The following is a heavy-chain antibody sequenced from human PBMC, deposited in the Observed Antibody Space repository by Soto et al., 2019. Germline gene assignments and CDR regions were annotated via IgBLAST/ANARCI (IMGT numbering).Heavy chain of an antibody. CDR3: AREQLDYYDSSGYYYFDY. D-gene: IGHD3-22*01. V-gene: IGHV4-59*01. J-gene: IGHJ4*02. CDR1: GGSISSYY. Sequence: PSETLSLTCTVSGGSISSYYWSWIGQPPGKGLEWIGYIYYSGSTNYNPSLKSRVTISADTSKNQFSLKLSSVTAADTAVYYCAREQLDYYDSSGYYYFDYWGQGTLVTVSS. CDR2: IYYSGST.